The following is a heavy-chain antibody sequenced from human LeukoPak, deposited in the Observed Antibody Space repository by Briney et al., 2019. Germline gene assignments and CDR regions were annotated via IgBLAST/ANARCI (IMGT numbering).Heavy chain of an antibody. J-gene: IGHJ3*02. CDR3: AKTYYYGSGSYPVGAFDI. CDR1: GFTFSTYG. D-gene: IGHD3-10*01. Sequence: GGSLRLSCTASGFTFSTYGAHWVRQAPGKGLEWVAVISYDGTNKYYTDSVRGRLNISRDNSKNTLYLQMNSLRAEDTAVYYCAKTYYYGSGSYPVGAFDIWGQGTMVTVSS. CDR2: ISYDGTNK. V-gene: IGHV3-30*18.